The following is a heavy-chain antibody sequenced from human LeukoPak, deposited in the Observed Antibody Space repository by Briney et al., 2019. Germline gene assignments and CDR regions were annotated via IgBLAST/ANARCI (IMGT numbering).Heavy chain of an antibody. Sequence: GGSLRLSCAASAFTFSNYGMHWVRQGPGNGLEWVAVVSYAGRTTYHTHSVKGRFTISRDNSKNKLYLQMNSLRAEDTAVYYCAKEPIPMAGGYYFDYWGQGTLVTVSS. CDR3: AKEPIPMAGGYYFDY. J-gene: IGHJ4*02. V-gene: IGHV3-30*18. CDR2: VSYAGRTT. D-gene: IGHD6-19*01. CDR1: AFTFSNYG.